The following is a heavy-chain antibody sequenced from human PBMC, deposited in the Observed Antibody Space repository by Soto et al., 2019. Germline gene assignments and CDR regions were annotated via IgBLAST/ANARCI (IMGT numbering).Heavy chain of an antibody. V-gene: IGHV1-18*04. J-gene: IGHJ5*02. Sequence: ASVKVSCKASGYTFTSYGISWVRQAPGQGLEWMGWISAYNGNTNYAQKLQGRVTMTTDTSTSTAYMELRSLRSDDTAVDYCAQAGYCSSTSCYTGAYNWFDPWGQGTLVTVSS. CDR2: ISAYNGNT. D-gene: IGHD2-2*02. CDR1: GYTFTSYG. CDR3: AQAGYCSSTSCYTGAYNWFDP.